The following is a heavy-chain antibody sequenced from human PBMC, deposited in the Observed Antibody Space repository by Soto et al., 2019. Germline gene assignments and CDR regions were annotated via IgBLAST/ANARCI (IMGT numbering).Heavy chain of an antibody. CDR2: ISSNGGST. D-gene: IGHD3-3*01. J-gene: IGHJ4*02. CDR1: GFTFSSYA. Sequence: GGSLRLSCAASGFTFSSYAMHWVRQAPGKGLEYVSAISSNGGSTYYANSVKGRFTISRDNSKNTLYLQMGSLRAEDMAVFYCARVAFYDFWNGYYKYFDYWGQGALVTVSS. V-gene: IGHV3-64*01. CDR3: ARVAFYDFWNGYYKYFDY.